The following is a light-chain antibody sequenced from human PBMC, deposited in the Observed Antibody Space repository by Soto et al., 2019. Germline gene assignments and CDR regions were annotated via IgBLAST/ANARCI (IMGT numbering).Light chain of an antibody. CDR2: EVS. Sequence: QSVLTQPVSVSGSPGQSITISCTGTSSDVGGYNYVSWYQQHPGKAPKLMIYEVSNRPSGVSNRFSGSKSGNTASLTISGLQAEDEADYYCSSYTSSSTLFGTGTKVTVL. CDR3: SSYTSSSTL. V-gene: IGLV2-14*01. CDR1: SSDVGGYNY. J-gene: IGLJ1*01.